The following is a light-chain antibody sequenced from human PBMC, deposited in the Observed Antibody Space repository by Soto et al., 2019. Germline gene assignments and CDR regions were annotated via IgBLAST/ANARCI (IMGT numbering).Light chain of an antibody. CDR1: SSNIGINI. CDR2: EDN. Sequence: QSVLTQPPSVSAAPGQKVTISCSGGSSNIGINIVSWYQQLPGTAPKLLIYEDNKRPSGIPDRFSGSKSGTSATLGITALQTGDEADSYCASWDTSLNSGVFGGGTKLTVL. CDR3: ASWDTSLNSGV. J-gene: IGLJ2*01. V-gene: IGLV1-51*02.